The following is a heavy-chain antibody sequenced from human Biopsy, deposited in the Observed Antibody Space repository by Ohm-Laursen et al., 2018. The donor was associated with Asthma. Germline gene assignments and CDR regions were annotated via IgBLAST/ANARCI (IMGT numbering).Heavy chain of an antibody. V-gene: IGHV3-53*01. J-gene: IGHJ4*02. CDR2: IYSGGGT. CDR3: AKGGTYTTDRYAY. Sequence: LSLTCAASGFTVSTNGMSWVRQPPGKGLEWVSVIYSGGGTYYADSVKGRFTISRDNSKNTLYLQMSSLRADDTAVYYCAKGGTYTTDRYAYWGQGSLVTVSS. D-gene: IGHD1-26*01. CDR1: GFTVSTNG.